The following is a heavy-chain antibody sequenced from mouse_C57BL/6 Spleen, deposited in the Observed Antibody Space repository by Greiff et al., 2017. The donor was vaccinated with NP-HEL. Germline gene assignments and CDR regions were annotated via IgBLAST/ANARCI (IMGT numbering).Heavy chain of an antibody. D-gene: IGHD2-1*01. V-gene: IGHV1-26*01. J-gene: IGHJ4*01. CDR3: ARGILGGNYAYAMDY. Sequence: EVQLQQSGPELVKPGASVKISCKASGYTFTDYYMNWVKQSHGKSLEWIGDINPNNGGTSYNQKFKGKATLTVDKSSSTAYMELRSLTSEDSAVYYCARGILGGNYAYAMDYWGQGTSVTVSS. CDR1: GYTFTDYY. CDR2: INPNNGGT.